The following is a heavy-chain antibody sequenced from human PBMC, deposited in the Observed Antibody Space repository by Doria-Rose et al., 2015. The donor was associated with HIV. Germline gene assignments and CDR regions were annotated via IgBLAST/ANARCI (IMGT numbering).Heavy chain of an antibody. J-gene: IGHJ4*02. CDR3: ARIKSSRWYHKYYFDS. Sequence: ESGPVLVKPTETLTLTCTVSGVSLSSPGMGVSWIRQPPGKALEWLANIFSDDERSYKTSLKSRLTISRSTSKSQVVLTMTDMDPVDTATYYCARIKSSRWYHKYYFDSWGQGTLVIVS. CDR1: GVSLSSPGMG. V-gene: IGHV2-26*01. D-gene: IGHD6-13*01. CDR2: IFSDDER.